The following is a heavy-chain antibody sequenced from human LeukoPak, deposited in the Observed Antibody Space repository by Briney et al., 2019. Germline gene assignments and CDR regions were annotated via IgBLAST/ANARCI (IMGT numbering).Heavy chain of an antibody. V-gene: IGHV3-23*01. CDR3: AISHFGVVNFDY. CDR2: ISGSGGST. CDR1: GFTFSSYA. Sequence: GGSLRLSCAASGFTFSSYAMSWVRQAPGKGLEWVSAISGSGGSTYYADSVKGRFTISRDNSKNTLYLQMNSLRAEDTDVYYCAISHFGVVNFDYWGQGTLVTVSS. D-gene: IGHD3-3*01. J-gene: IGHJ4*02.